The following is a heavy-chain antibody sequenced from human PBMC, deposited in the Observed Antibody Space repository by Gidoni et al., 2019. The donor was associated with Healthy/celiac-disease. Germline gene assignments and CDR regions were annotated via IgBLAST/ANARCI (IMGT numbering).Heavy chain of an antibody. V-gene: IGHV3-73*01. CDR3: TSRDY. J-gene: IGHJ4*02. CDR2: RSKANSYAT. Sequence: RSKANSYATAYAASVKGRFTISRDDSKNTAYLQMNSLKTEDTAVYYCTSRDYWGQGTLVTVSS.